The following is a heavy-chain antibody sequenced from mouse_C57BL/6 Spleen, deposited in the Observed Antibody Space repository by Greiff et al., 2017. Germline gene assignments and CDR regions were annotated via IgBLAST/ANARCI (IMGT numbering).Heavy chain of an antibody. J-gene: IGHJ3*01. Sequence: EVQLQQSGPELVKPGASVKISCKASGYTFTDYYMNWVKQSHGKSLEWIGDINPNNGGTSYNQKFKGKATLTVDKSSSTAYMELRSLTSEDSAVYYCARSSNYLRLAWFAYWGQGTLVTVSA. CDR2: INPNNGGT. CDR3: ARSSNYLRLAWFAY. D-gene: IGHD2-5*01. V-gene: IGHV1-26*01. CDR1: GYTFTDYY.